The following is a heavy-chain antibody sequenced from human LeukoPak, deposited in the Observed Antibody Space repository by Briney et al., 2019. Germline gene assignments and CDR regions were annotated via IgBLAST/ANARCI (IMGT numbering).Heavy chain of an antibody. J-gene: IGHJ5*02. D-gene: IGHD3-22*01. V-gene: IGHV2-5*01. Sequence: SGPTLVNPTQTLTLTCTFSGFSLSTSGVGVGWIRQPPGKALEWLALIYWNDDKRYSPSLKSRLTITKDTSKNQVVLTMTNMDPVDTATYYCAHMFYYDRSGYYIVNWFDPWGQGTPVTVSS. CDR1: GFSLSTSGVG. CDR3: AHMFYYDRSGYYIVNWFDP. CDR2: IYWNDDK.